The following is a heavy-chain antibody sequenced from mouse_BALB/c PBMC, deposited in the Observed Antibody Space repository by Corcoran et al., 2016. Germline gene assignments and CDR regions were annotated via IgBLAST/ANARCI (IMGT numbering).Heavy chain of an antibody. V-gene: IGHV9-3*02. Sequence: QIQLVQSGPELKKPGETVKIACKASGYTFTNYGMNWVKQAPGKGLKWMGWINNNTGEPTYAEEFKGRVAFSLETSASTAYLQINNLKNEDTATYFCARGTMTFAYWGQGTLVTVSA. CDR1: GYTFTNYG. D-gene: IGHD2-4*01. CDR2: INNNTGEP. J-gene: IGHJ3*01. CDR3: ARGTMTFAY.